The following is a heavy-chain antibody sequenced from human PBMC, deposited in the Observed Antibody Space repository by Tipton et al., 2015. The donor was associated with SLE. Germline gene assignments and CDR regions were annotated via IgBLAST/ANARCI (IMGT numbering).Heavy chain of an antibody. CDR3: ARDLGSDFWSGFGVFDP. CDR2: IYYNEIS. Sequence: TLSLTCTVSGGSISSHYWSWIRQAPGKELEWIGYIYYNEISNYNPSLKSRVTMSVDTSKNQFSLKLSSVTAADTAMYYCARDLGSDFWSGFGVFDPWGQGTLVTVSS. V-gene: IGHV4-59*11. J-gene: IGHJ5*02. D-gene: IGHD3-3*01. CDR1: GGSISSHY.